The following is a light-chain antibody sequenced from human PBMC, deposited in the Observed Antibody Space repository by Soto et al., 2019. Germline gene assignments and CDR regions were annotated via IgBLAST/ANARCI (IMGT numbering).Light chain of an antibody. CDR2: GTP. CDR1: QSVSSSY. CDR3: QQYGSSPYT. V-gene: IGKV3-20*01. Sequence: EIVLTQSPGTLSLSPGESATLSCRASQSVSSSYLAWYQHTPGQAPRLLIYGTPNRATGIPDRFSGSGSGTDFTLTISRLEPEDFAVYYCQQYGSSPYTFGQGTNLEIK. J-gene: IGKJ2*01.